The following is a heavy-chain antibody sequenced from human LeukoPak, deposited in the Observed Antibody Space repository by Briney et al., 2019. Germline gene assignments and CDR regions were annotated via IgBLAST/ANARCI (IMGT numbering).Heavy chain of an antibody. J-gene: IGHJ6*04. D-gene: IGHD6-19*01. CDR3: ARNSSDWYGYMAV. CDR1: GYTFTRYG. Sequence: ASVKVSCKASGYTFTRYGISWVRQAPGHGLEWMGWISTYNSYANYAQKPQGRVTKTTETSTSTAYMELRSLRSDDTAVYYCARNSSDWYGYMAVWGKGTTVTVSS. CDR2: ISTYNSYA. V-gene: IGHV1-18*01.